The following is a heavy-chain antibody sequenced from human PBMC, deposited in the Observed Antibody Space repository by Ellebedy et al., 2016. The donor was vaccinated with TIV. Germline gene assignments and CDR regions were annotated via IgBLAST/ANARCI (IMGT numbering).Heavy chain of an antibody. V-gene: IGHV1-18*01. CDR3: ARVGYYDSSGYSRRGDDAFDI. J-gene: IGHJ3*02. CDR2: ISAYNGNT. CDR1: GYTFSSYG. Sequence: ASVKVSXXASGYTFSSYGISWVRQAPGQGLEWMGWISAYNGNTNYAQKFQGRVTMTRDTSISTAYMELSRLRSDDTAVYYCARVGYYDSSGYSRRGDDAFDIWGQGTMVTVSS. D-gene: IGHD3-22*01.